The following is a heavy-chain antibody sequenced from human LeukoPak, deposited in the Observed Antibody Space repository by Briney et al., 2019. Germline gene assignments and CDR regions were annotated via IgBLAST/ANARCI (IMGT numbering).Heavy chain of an antibody. Sequence: GGSLRLSCAASGFTFSSYAMHWVRQAPGKGLEWVAVISYDGSNKYYADSVKGRFTISRDNSKNTLYLQMNSLRAEDTAVYYCARDRRGLYDFWSGYHGMDAWGQGTTVTVSS. CDR1: GFTFSSYA. V-gene: IGHV3-30-3*01. J-gene: IGHJ6*02. CDR2: ISYDGSNK. CDR3: ARDRRGLYDFWSGYHGMDA. D-gene: IGHD3-3*01.